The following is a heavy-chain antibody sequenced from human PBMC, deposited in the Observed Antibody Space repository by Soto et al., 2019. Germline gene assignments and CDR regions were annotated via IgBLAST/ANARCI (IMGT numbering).Heavy chain of an antibody. CDR3: VSASGSYRYYFDY. CDR1: GFTFSSYG. Sequence: QVQLVESGGGVVRPGRSLRLSCAASGFTFSSYGMHWVRQAPGKGLEWVAVISYDGSNKYYVDSVKGRFTISRDNSKNTLYLQINSLRFEDTAVDYCVSASGSYRYYFDYWGQGTLVTVSS. D-gene: IGHD1-26*01. J-gene: IGHJ4*02. CDR2: ISYDGSNK. V-gene: IGHV3-30*03.